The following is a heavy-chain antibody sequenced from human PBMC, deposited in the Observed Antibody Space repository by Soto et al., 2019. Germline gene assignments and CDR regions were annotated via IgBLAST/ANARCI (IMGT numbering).Heavy chain of an antibody. Sequence: QVQLVQSGAEVKKPGASVKVSCKASGYTFTSYYMHWVRQAPGQGLEWMGIINSSGGSTSYAQKFQGRVTMTRDTSTSTVYMELSSLRSEDTAVYYCARGPWLGDYVWGSYRFDYWGQGTLVTVSS. CDR2: INSSGGST. V-gene: IGHV1-46*03. CDR1: GYTFTSYY. D-gene: IGHD3-16*02. J-gene: IGHJ4*02. CDR3: ARGPWLGDYVWGSYRFDY.